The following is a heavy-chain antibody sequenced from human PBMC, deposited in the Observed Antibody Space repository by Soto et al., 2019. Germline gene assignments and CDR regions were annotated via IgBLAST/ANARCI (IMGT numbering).Heavy chain of an antibody. CDR2: ISWNSGSI. CDR1: GFTFDDYA. CDR3: AKGRFYDILTGLDY. V-gene: IGHV3-9*01. Sequence: DVQLVESGGGLAQPGRSLRLSCAASGFTFDDYAMHWVRQAPGKGLEWVSGISWNSGSIDYADSVKGRFTISRDNTQNSLYVQMNSLRAEDTALYYCAKGRFYDILTGLDYWGQGTVVTVSS. J-gene: IGHJ4*02. D-gene: IGHD3-9*01.